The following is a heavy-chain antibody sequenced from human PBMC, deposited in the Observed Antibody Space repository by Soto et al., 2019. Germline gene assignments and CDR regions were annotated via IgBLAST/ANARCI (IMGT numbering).Heavy chain of an antibody. V-gene: IGHV1-69*01. CDR3: ARSQGSSTSLEIYYYYYYGMDV. Sequence: QVQLVQSGAGVKKPGSSVKVSCKASGGTFSSYAISWVRQAPGQGLEWMGGIIPISGTANYAQKFQGRVTITADESTSTAYMELSSLRSEDTAVYYCARSQGSSTSLEIYYYYYYGMDVGGQGTTVTVSS. D-gene: IGHD2-2*01. CDR1: GGTFSSYA. CDR2: IIPISGTA. J-gene: IGHJ6*02.